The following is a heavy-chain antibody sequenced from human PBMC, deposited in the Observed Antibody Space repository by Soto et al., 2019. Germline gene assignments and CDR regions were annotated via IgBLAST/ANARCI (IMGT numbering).Heavy chain of an antibody. CDR3: ARPQGIQLWPRDFDY. CDR2: ISSSSSYI. J-gene: IGHJ4*02. D-gene: IGHD5-18*01. Sequence: GGSLRLSCAASGFTFSSYSMNWVRQAPGKGLEWVSSISSSSSYIYYADSVKGRFTISRDNAKNSLYLQMNSLRAEDTAVYYCARPQGIQLWPRDFDYWGQGTLVTVSS. V-gene: IGHV3-21*01. CDR1: GFTFSSYS.